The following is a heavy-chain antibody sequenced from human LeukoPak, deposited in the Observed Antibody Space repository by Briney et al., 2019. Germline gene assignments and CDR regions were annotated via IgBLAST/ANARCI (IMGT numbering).Heavy chain of an antibody. V-gene: IGHV1-18*01. CDR2: ISAYNGNT. D-gene: IGHD3-9*01. CDR3: AREYVGWTYYDILTGHYGLGAFDI. CDR1: GYTFTSYG. Sequence: GASVKVSCKASGYTFTSYGISWVRQAPGQGLEWMGWISAYNGNTNYAQKLQGRVTMTTDTSTSTAYMGLRSLRSDDTAVYYCAREYVGWTYYDILTGHYGLGAFDIWGQGTMVTVSS. J-gene: IGHJ3*02.